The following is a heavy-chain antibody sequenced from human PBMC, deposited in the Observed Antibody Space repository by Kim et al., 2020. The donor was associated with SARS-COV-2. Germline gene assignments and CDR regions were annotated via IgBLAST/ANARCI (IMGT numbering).Heavy chain of an antibody. V-gene: IGHV1-18*01. CDR3: ARDYCSRTSCDPGGDYYYGMDV. CDR2: INGKNGNT. D-gene: IGHD2-2*01. CDR1: GYTFTTYG. Sequence: ASVKVSCKSSGYTFTTYGISWVRQAPGQGPEWMGWINGKNGNTKSAQKFQGRVTMTTDTSTSAAYMELWSLTSDDTAVYYCARDYCSRTSCDPGGDYYYGMDVWAQGTRVTVS. J-gene: IGHJ6*02.